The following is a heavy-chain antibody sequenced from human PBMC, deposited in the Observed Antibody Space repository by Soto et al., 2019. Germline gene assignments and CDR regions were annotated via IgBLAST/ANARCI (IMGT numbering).Heavy chain of an antibody. CDR2: TYYRSKWYN. V-gene: IGHV6-1*01. J-gene: IGHJ5*02. CDR3: ARDGYSSSWSPGPNWFDP. CDR1: WDSVSSNSAA. D-gene: IGHD6-13*01. Sequence: PSQTLSLTCAISWDSVSSNSAAWNWIRPSPSRGLEWLGRTYYRSKWYNDYAVSVKSRITINPDTSKNQFSLQLNSVTPEDTAVYYCARDGYSSSWSPGPNWFDPWGQGTLVTVSS.